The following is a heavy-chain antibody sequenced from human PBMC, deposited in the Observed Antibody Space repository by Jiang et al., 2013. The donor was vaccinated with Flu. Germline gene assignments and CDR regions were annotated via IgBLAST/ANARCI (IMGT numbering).Heavy chain of an antibody. J-gene: IGHJ4*02. Sequence: VGRTEYADSVKGRFTISRDNAKNTLYLQMNSLRAEDTAVYYCARLVRGAFDYWGQGTLVTVSS. D-gene: IGHD3-10*01. CDR3: ARLVRGAFDY. V-gene: IGHV3-74*01. CDR2: VGRT.